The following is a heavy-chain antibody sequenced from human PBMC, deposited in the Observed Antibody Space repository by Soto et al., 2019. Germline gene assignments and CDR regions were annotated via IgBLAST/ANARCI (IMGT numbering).Heavy chain of an antibody. CDR1: GFTFSSYA. Sequence: GGSLRLSCSASGFTFSSYAMHWVRQAPGKGLEYVSAISSNGGSTYYADSVKGRFTISRDNSKNTLYLQLSSLRAEDTAVYYCVKSRRGWLQMNYFDYWGQGTLVTVSS. CDR3: VKSRRGWLQMNYFDY. D-gene: IGHD5-12*01. J-gene: IGHJ4*02. CDR2: ISSNGGST. V-gene: IGHV3-64D*06.